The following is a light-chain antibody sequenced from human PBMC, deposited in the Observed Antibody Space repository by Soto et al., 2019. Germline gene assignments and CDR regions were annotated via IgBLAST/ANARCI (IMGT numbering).Light chain of an antibody. J-gene: IGLJ3*02. CDR1: SSNIGSNY. CDR2: KNN. Sequence: QSVLTQPPSASGTPGQRVTISCSGSSSNIGSNYVYWYQQLPGTGPKLLIYKNNQRPSGVPDRFSGSKSGTSASLAISGLRSEDEDDYYCAAWDDSLSGPVFGGGTMLTVL. V-gene: IGLV1-47*01. CDR3: AAWDDSLSGPV.